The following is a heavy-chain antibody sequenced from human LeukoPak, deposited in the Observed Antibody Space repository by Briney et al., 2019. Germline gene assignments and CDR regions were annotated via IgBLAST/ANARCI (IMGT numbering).Heavy chain of an antibody. V-gene: IGHV3-23*01. CDR2: ISGSGGST. Sequence: GGSLRLSCAAPGFTFSSYAMSWVRQAPGKGLEWVSAISGSGGSTYYADSVKGRFTISRDNSKNTLYLQMNSLRAEDTAVYYCAKALTMIVVVTETDYWGQGTLVTVSS. D-gene: IGHD3-22*01. CDR1: GFTFSSYA. J-gene: IGHJ4*02. CDR3: AKALTMIVVVTETDY.